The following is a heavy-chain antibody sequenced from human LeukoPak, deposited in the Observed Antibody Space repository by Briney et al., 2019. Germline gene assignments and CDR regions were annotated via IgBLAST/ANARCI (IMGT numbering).Heavy chain of an antibody. Sequence: GGSLRLSCAASGFTFSGYGMHWVRQAPGKGLEWVAFIRYDGSNKYYADSVKGRFTISRDNSKNTLYLQMNSLRAEDTAVYYCAKDHIAIFGPDYWGQGTLVTVSS. D-gene: IGHD3-3*01. J-gene: IGHJ4*02. V-gene: IGHV3-30*02. CDR2: IRYDGSNK. CDR3: AKDHIAIFGPDY. CDR1: GFTFSGYG.